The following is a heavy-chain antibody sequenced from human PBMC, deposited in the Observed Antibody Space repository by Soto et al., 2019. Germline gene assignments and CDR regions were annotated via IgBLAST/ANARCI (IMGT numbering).Heavy chain of an antibody. CDR2: IKPSGGST. D-gene: IGHD3-22*01. J-gene: IGHJ4*02. CDR3: ARDYDSSGYPRSYFDY. V-gene: IGHV1-46*03. Sequence: QVQLVQSGAEVKKPGASVKVSCKASGYTFTSYYMHWVRQAPGQGLEWMGIIKPSGGSTSYAQKFQGRVTMTRDTCTSTVYMELSSLRSEATAVYYCARDYDSSGYPRSYFDYWGQGALVTVSS. CDR1: GYTFTSYY.